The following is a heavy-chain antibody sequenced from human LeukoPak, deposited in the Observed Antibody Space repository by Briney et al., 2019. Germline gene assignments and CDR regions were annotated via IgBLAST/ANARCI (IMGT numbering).Heavy chain of an antibody. CDR1: GGSISTYY. CDR3: AGASYYDILTGYYEYYFDY. D-gene: IGHD3-9*01. Sequence: SETLSLTCTVSGGSISTYYWSWIRQPPGKGLEWIGYIYYSGSTNYNPSLKSRVTISVDTSKNQFSLKLSSVTAADTAVYYCAGASYYDILTGYYEYYFDYWGQGTLVTVSS. CDR2: IYYSGST. V-gene: IGHV4-59*01. J-gene: IGHJ4*02.